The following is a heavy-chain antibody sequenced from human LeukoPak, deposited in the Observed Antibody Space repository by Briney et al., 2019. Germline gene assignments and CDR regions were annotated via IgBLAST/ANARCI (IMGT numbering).Heavy chain of an antibody. J-gene: IGHJ5*02. CDR1: GFTVSSYA. V-gene: IGHV3-23*01. Sequence: PGRSLRLSCAAAGFTVSSYAMSWVRQAPGKGLGCVSAVSVSGGSTSYADSVKGRSTISRDNSKNPLYLQMNSRRAEDTAVYYCAKGGYCRSTSCYTSWFDPWGQGTLVTVSS. D-gene: IGHD2-2*02. CDR2: VSVSGGST. CDR3: AKGGYCRSTSCYTSWFDP.